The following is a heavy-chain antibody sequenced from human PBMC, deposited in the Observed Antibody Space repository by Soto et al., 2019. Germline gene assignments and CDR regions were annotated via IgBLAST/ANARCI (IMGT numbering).Heavy chain of an antibody. J-gene: IGHJ4*02. D-gene: IGHD3-16*02. CDR3: ARRSKAGVIPSYFDY. Sequence: SVKVSCKASGGTFSSYAISWVRQAPGQGLEWMGGIIPIFGTANYAQKFQGRVTITADESTSTAYMELSSLRSEDTAVYYCARRSKAGVIPSYFDYWGQGTLVTVSS. CDR2: IIPIFGTA. V-gene: IGHV1-69*13. CDR1: GGTFSSYA.